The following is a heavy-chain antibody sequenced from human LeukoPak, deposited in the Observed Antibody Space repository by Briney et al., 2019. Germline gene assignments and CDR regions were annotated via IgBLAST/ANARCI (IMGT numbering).Heavy chain of an antibody. D-gene: IGHD3/OR15-3a*01. CDR2: ILDDTST. CDR1: GSTVSTNY. J-gene: IGHJ4*02. CDR3: ERDKGLRLTERFDS. Sequence: GGSLRLSCVVSGSTVSTNYMTWVRQAPGKGLEWVSLILDDTSTTYADSVKGRFAIPRDNSRNTLYLQMNRLTAADTAVYYCERDKGLRLTERFDSWGQGTLVTVSS. V-gene: IGHV3-53*01.